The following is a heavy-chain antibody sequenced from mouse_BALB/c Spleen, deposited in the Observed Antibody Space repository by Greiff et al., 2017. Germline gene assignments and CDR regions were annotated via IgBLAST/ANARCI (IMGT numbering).Heavy chain of an antibody. V-gene: IGHV1S81*02. J-gene: IGHJ2*01. D-gene: IGHD2-4*01. CDR3: ARIYYDFFDY. CDR1: GYTFTSYW. CDR2: INPSNGRT. Sequence: QVQLQQSGAELVKPGASVKLSCKASGYTFTSYWMHWVKQRPGQGLEWIGEINPSNGRTNYNEKFKSKATLTVDKSSSTAYMQLSSLTSEDSAVYYCARIYYDFFDYWGQGTTLTVSS.